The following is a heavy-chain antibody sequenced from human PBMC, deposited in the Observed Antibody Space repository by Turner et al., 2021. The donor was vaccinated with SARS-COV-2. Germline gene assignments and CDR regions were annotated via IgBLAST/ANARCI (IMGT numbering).Heavy chain of an antibody. V-gene: IGHV3-7*01. CDR2: IKQDGSEK. CDR3: ARAEGWAFGVVIPYDY. Sequence: EVQLVGSGGGLVQPGGSLRLSCVASGFTFSRDWMSWVRQAPGKGLEWVANIKQDGSEKYYVDSVKGRFTISRDNAKNSLYLQMNSLRAEDTAVYYCARAEGWAFGVVIPYDYWGQGTLVTVSS. CDR1: GFTFSRDW. J-gene: IGHJ4*02. D-gene: IGHD3-3*01.